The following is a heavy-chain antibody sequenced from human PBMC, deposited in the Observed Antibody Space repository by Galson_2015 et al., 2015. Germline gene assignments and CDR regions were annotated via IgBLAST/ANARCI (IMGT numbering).Heavy chain of an antibody. CDR2: ISYDGSNK. V-gene: IGHV3-30*18. D-gene: IGHD2-2*01. J-gene: IGHJ3*02. CDR1: GFTFSSYG. CDR3: AKLTRLPAATNALDI. Sequence: SLRLSCAASGFTFSSYGMHWVRQAPGKGLEWVAVISYDGSNKYYADSVKGRFTISRDNSKNTLYLQMNSLRAEDTAVYYCAKLTRLPAATNALDIWGQGTMVTVSS.